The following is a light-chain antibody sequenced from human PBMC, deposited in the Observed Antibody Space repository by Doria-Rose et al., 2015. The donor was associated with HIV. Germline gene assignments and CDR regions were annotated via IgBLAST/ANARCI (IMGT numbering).Light chain of an antibody. V-gene: IGKV3-20*01. J-gene: IGKJ1*01. CDR1: QSFSSTY. CDR2: DGS. CDR3: HQYGTSWT. Sequence: TQSPGTLSLSPGERATPSCRASQSFSSTYLAWYQQKPGQAPGLLIYDGSTRATGIPDRFSASGSGTDFTLTINRLEPEDFALNYCHQYGTSWTFGQGTKVEI.